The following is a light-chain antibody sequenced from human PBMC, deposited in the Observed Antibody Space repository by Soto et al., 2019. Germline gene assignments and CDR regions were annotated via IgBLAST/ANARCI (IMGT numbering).Light chain of an antibody. V-gene: IGKV3-20*01. Sequence: IFLTQSPATLYLSPWEGASLSCRASQSVSSSYLAWYQQKPGQAPRLLIYGASSRATGIPDRFSGSGSGTDFTLTISRLEPEDFAVYYCQQYGSSPLTFGPGTKVDIK. CDR1: QSVSSSY. CDR3: QQYGSSPLT. J-gene: IGKJ3*01. CDR2: GAS.